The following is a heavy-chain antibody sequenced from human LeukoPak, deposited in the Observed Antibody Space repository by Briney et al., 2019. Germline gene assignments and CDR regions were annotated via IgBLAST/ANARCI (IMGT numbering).Heavy chain of an antibody. J-gene: IGHJ3*02. D-gene: IGHD2-15*01. V-gene: IGHV3-73*01. CDR1: GFTFSGSA. CDR3: TRLAGGDAFDI. CDR2: IRSKANGYTT. Sequence: GGSLRLSCAASGFTFSGSAMHWVRQAPGKGLEWVGRIRSKANGYTTAYGASVKGRFTISRDDLKRTTYVQMKSLKIEDTAVYYCTRLAGGDAFDIWGPGTMVTVSS.